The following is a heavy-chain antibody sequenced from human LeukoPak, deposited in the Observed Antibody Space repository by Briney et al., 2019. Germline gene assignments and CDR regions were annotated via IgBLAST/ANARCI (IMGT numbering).Heavy chain of an antibody. CDR1: GFTFGDYA. J-gene: IGHJ4*02. CDR2: IRSKAYGGTT. CDR3: TRVKTGTSHY. V-gene: IGHV3-49*03. D-gene: IGHD1-1*01. Sequence: GGSLRLSCTASGFTFGDYAMSWSRQAPGKGLEWVGFIRSKAYGGTTEYAASVKGRFTISRDDSKSIAYLQMNSLKTEDTAVYYCTRVKTGTSHYWGQGTLVTVSS.